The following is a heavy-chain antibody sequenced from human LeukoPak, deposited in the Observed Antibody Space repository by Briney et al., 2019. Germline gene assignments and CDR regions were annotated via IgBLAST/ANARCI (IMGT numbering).Heavy chain of an antibody. V-gene: IGHV1-46*01. CDR1: GYTFTSYY. D-gene: IGHD6-6*01. CDR2: INPSGGST. Sequence: GASVKVSCKASGYTFTSYYMHWVRQAPGQGLEWMGIINPSGGSTSYAQKFQGRVTMTRDMSTSTVYMELSSLRSEDTAVYYCARDRDSAARIPTPSHFDYWGQGTLVTVSS. J-gene: IGHJ4*02. CDR3: ARDRDSAARIPTPSHFDY.